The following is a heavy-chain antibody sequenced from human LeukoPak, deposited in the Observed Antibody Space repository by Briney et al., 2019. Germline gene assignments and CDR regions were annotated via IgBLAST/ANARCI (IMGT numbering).Heavy chain of an antibody. V-gene: IGHV4-4*09. CDR1: GGSISSYY. Sequence: SETLSLTCTVSGGSISSYYWSWIRQPPGKGLEWIGYIYTSGSTNYNPSLKSRVTISVDTSENQFSLKLSSVTAADTAVYYCARENLITMVRGRDNWFDPWGQGTLVTVSS. D-gene: IGHD3-10*01. J-gene: IGHJ5*02. CDR2: IYTSGST. CDR3: ARENLITMVRGRDNWFDP.